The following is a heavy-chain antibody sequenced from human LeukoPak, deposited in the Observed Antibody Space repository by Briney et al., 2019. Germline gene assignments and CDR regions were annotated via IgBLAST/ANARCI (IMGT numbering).Heavy chain of an antibody. CDR3: AKVWAARYFDS. CDR2: ISGSGEST. J-gene: IGHJ4*02. D-gene: IGHD3-16*01. CDR1: GFTSSTYT. Sequence: GGSLRLSCAASGFTSSTYTMSWVRQAPGKGLEWVSGISGSGESTYYADSVKGRFTISRDNSKNTLYLQMNRLRAEDTAVYYCAKVWAARYFDSWGQGTLVTVSS. V-gene: IGHV3-23*01.